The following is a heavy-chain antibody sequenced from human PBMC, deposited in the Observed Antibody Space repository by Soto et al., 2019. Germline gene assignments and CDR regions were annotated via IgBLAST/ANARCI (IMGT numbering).Heavy chain of an antibody. CDR1: GGSTTNYY. CDR3: ARDFDVNTALDYWYFDL. J-gene: IGHJ2*01. V-gene: IGHV4-4*07. D-gene: IGHD5-18*01. Sequence: QVQLQESGPGLVKPSETLSLTCTVSGGSTTNYYWSWLRQPAGKGVEYIGRIYGSGRTNYNPSLKNRVTMSVSLNQMSLRLTSVTAADTAVYYCARDFDVNTALDYWYFDLWGRGALVTVSS. CDR2: IYGSGRT.